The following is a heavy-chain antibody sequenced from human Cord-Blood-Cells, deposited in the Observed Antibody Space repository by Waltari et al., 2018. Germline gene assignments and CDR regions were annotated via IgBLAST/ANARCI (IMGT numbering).Heavy chain of an antibody. V-gene: IGHV3-21*01. J-gene: IGHJ3*02. CDR3: AGTGEGDAFDI. CDR1: GFTFSSYS. Sequence: EVQLVESGGGLVKPGGSLRLSCAASGFTFSSYSMKWVRQAPGKGLEWVSSIISRSSYRYYADSVKCRFTISRDNAKNSLYLQMNSLRAEDTAVYYCAGTGEGDAFDIWGQGTMVTVSS. CDR2: IISRSSYR. D-gene: IGHD7-27*01.